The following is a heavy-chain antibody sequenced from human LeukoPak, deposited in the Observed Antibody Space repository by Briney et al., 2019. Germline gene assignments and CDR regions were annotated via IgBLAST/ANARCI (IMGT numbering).Heavy chain of an antibody. CDR2: IRTRAKGYTT. V-gene: IGHV3-72*01. CDR1: RFTFSDHY. J-gene: IGHJ3*02. CDR3: ARVGDYYDTRGFSSDAFDI. D-gene: IGHD3-22*01. Sequence: GGSLRLSCAASRFTFSDHYMDWVRQAPGKGLEWVARIRTRAKGYTTQYAPSVRDRFSISRDDSTNSVYLQMNSLKTEDTAVYFCARVGDYYDTRGFSSDAFDIWGLGTMATVAS.